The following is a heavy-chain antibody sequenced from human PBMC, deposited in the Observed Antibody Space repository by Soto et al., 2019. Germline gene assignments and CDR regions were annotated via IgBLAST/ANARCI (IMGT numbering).Heavy chain of an antibody. Sequence: GGSLRLSCAASGFTFSSYGMHWVRQAPGKGLEWVAVISYDGSNKYYADSVKGRFTISRDNSKNTLYLQMNSLRAGDTAVYYCANYHQRKGAFDIWGQGTRVTV. V-gene: IGHV3-30*18. CDR3: ANYHQRKGAFDI. J-gene: IGHJ3*02. CDR2: ISYDGSNK. CDR1: GFTFSSYG.